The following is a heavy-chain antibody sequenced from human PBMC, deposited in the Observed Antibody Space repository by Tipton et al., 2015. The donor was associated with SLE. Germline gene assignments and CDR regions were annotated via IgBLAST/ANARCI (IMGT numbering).Heavy chain of an antibody. CDR2: INHSGST. Sequence: TLSLTCTVYGGSFSGYFWSWIRQPPGKGLEWIGEINHSGSTNYNPSLKSRVTISVDTSKNQFSLKLSPVTAADTAVYYCARGTSGLFDYWGQGTLVTVSS. V-gene: IGHV4-34*01. CDR3: ARGTSGLFDY. D-gene: IGHD3-10*01. CDR1: GGSFSGYF. J-gene: IGHJ4*02.